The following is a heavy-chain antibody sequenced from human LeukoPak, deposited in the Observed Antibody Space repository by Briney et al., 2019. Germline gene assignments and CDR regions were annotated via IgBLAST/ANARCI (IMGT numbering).Heavy chain of an antibody. CDR2: ISSSSSYI. J-gene: IGHJ4*02. Sequence: GGSLRLSCAASGFTFSSYAMSWVRQAPGKGLEWVSSISSSSSYIYYADSVKGRFTISRDNAKNSLYLQMNSLRAEDTAVYYCARVPYGGNSGLFDYWGQGTLVTVSS. D-gene: IGHD4-23*01. CDR3: ARVPYGGNSGLFDY. V-gene: IGHV3-21*01. CDR1: GFTFSSYA.